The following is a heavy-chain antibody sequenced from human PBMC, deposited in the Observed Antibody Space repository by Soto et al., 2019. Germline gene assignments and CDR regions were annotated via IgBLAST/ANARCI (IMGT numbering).Heavy chain of an antibody. CDR2: VYYSGST. CDR1: GGSISSYY. Sequence: AETLARTCTVSGGSISSYYWNCIRQPPGKGLELIGHVYYSGSTVYNPSLKIRVNISVDTSKNQFSLQLSSVTSADTAVYYCVRDGPSTNYQFDSWGQRGLDTVSS. CDR3: VRDGPSTNYQFDS. J-gene: IGHJ4*03. D-gene: IGHD2-8*01. V-gene: IGHV4-59*01.